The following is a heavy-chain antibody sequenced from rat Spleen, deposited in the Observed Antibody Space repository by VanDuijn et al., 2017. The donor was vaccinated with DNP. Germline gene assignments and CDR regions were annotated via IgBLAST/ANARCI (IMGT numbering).Heavy chain of an antibody. V-gene: IGHV5-17*01. CDR3: TRRFYGYT. CDR2: INYDGTRT. CDR1: GFTFSDYA. Sequence: EVQLVESGGDLVQPGRSLILSCAASGFTFSDYAMAWVRQAPKKGLEWVATINYDGTRTYYRDSVKGRFTISRDNARSSLYLQVDSLRSEDTATYYCTRRFYGYTWGQGVMVTVSS. J-gene: IGHJ2*01. D-gene: IGHD1-6*01.